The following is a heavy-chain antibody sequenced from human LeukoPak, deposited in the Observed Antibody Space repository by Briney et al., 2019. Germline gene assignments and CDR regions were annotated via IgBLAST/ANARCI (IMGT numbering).Heavy chain of an antibody. J-gene: IGHJ4*02. Sequence: VGALRLSRGPSGLSLSSYSISWVRPAPRKGGERVSAIIVSAANTSYADSVKGPFNISRADTKNTVNLQMNSLRAEDTAVYSCAKYTSGTSYRGLDQWGQGTPVTVSS. D-gene: IGHD3-10*01. CDR2: IIVSAANT. V-gene: IGHV3-23*01. CDR3: AKYTSGTSYRGLDQ. CDR1: GLSLSSYS.